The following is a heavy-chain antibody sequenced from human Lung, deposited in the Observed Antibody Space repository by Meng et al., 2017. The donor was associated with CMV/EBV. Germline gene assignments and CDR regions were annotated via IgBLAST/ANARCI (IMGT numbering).Heavy chain of an antibody. D-gene: IGHD3-10*01. CDR3: ARVPHRWFGGRPLDRFDV. Sequence: GESLKISCAASGFAFNTFTMYWVRQAPGKGLEWVALMSFDGSNKNYADSVKGRFTISRDNSKNALYLEMNSLRAEDTAVYYCARVPHRWFGGRPLDRFDVWGQGTTVTVSS. J-gene: IGHJ6*02. CDR2: MSFDGSNK. CDR1: GFAFNTFT. V-gene: IGHV3-30-3*01.